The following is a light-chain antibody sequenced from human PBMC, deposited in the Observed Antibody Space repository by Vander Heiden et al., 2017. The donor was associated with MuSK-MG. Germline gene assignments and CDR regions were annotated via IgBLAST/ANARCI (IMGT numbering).Light chain of an antibody. CDR1: KLGDKY. J-gene: IGLJ2*01. CDR3: QAWDSSYVV. Sequence: SYELTQPPSQPVSPGQTASITCSGDKLGDKYACWYQQKPGQSPVLVIYQDSKRPSGIPERFSGSNSGNTATLTISGTQAMDEADYYCQAWDSSYVVFGGGTKLTVL. V-gene: IGLV3-1*01. CDR2: QDS.